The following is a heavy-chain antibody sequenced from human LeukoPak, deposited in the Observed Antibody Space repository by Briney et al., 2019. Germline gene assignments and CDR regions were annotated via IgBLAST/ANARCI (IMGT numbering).Heavy chain of an antibody. J-gene: IGHJ6*02. V-gene: IGHV3-23*01. CDR2: IRGTGTNT. CDR1: GFTFGSFT. CDR3: AKAGFYYGSGNMSPLGIGYFTMDV. Sequence: GGSLRLSCAASGFTFGSFTMSWVRQAPGRSLEWVSAIRGTGTNTYYADSVRGRFTISRDNSNNTLFLQMNGLRAEDTAVYYCAKAGFYYGSGNMSPLGIGYFTMDVWGQGTTVTVSS. D-gene: IGHD3-10*01.